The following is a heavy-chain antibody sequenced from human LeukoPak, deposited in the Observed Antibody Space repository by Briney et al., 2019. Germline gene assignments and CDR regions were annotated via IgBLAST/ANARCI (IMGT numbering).Heavy chain of an antibody. CDR2: INNDGSIT. V-gene: IGHV3-74*01. J-gene: IGHJ3*02. D-gene: IGHD2-15*01. CDR1: EFTISRYW. Sequence: GALRLSSAASEFTISRYWMHWVRQAPGKGLVWVSNINNDGSITTYADSVKGRFTISRDNVKNTLFLQMNSLGAEDTALYYCARGWNTTPRSGFDIWGLGTMVTVSS. CDR3: ARGWNTTPRSGFDI.